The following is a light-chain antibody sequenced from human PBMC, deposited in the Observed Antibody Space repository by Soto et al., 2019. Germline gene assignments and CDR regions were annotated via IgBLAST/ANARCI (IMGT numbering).Light chain of an antibody. CDR2: GAS. CDR3: QQYKNWPPYT. CDR1: QSVFSN. V-gene: IGKV3-15*01. Sequence: EIVMTQSPATLSVSPGERATLSCRASQSVFSNLAWYQQKPGQAPRLLIYGASTRATGIPARFSGSGSGTEFTLNISSLQSEDFAVYYCQQYKNWPPYTFGQGTKLEIK. J-gene: IGKJ2*01.